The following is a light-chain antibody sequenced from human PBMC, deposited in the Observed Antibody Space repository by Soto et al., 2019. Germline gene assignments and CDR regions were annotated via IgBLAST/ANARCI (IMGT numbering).Light chain of an antibody. CDR2: DNN. J-gene: IGLJ1*01. Sequence: QSVLTQPPSVSAAPGQKVTISCSGSASNIGNNYVSWYQHLPGTAPRLLIYDNNERPSGIPERFSGSKSGTSATLDITGLQTGDEADYYCGTWDNSLSVVYVFGTGTKVTVL. CDR3: GTWDNSLSVVYV. CDR1: ASNIGNNY. V-gene: IGLV1-51*01.